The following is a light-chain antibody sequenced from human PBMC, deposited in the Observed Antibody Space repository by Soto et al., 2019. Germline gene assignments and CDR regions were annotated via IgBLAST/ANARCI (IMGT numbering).Light chain of an antibody. CDR3: SSCTSSTTHVT. CDR1: SNDIGTYNY. CDR2: DVT. J-gene: IGLJ2*01. V-gene: IGLV2-14*03. Sequence: QSALTQPASVSGSPGQSITISCTGTSNDIGTYNYVSWYQQHPGKAHKLMIYDVTARPSGVSNRFSGSKSGNTASLTISGLQPDDEADYYCSSCTSSTTHVTFGGGSKLTVL.